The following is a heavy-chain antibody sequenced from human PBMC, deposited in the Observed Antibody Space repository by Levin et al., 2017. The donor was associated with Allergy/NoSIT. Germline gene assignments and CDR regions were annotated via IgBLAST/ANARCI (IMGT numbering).Heavy chain of an antibody. V-gene: IGHV1-18*01. D-gene: IGHD3-16*01. J-gene: IGHJ3*01. CDR2: VSPSTGET. Sequence: ASVKVSCKASGYTFNVYGISWVRQTPGQGLEWLGWVSPSTGETKYAETFQGRVLLATDSSTTTAYLELRSLRFDDTAVYYCARDVQYLFGLDVWGQGTAVIVS. CDR1: GYTFNVYG. CDR3: ARDVQYLFGLDV.